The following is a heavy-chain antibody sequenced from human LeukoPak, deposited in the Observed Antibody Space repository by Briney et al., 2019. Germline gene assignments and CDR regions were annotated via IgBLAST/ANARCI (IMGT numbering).Heavy chain of an antibody. V-gene: IGHV4-61*01. J-gene: IGHJ3*02. Sequence: SETLSLTCTVSGGSISSSSYYWSWIRQPPGKGLEWIGYIYYSGSTNYNPSLKSRVTISADTSKNQFSLKLSSVTAADTAVYYCARPLPAADDAFDIWGQGTMVTVSS. CDR2: IYYSGST. D-gene: IGHD2-2*01. CDR3: ARPLPAADDAFDI. CDR1: GGSISSSSYY.